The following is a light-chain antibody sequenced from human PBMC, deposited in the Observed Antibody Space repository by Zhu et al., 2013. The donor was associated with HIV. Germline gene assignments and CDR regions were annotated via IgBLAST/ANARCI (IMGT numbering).Light chain of an antibody. J-gene: IGLJ2*01. CDR3: AAWDDSLSDRV. CDR2: RSN. Sequence: QSVLTQPPSASGTPGQRVTISCSGSSSNIGSNYVYWYQQLPGTAPKLLIYRSNQRPSRVPDRFSGSKSGTSASLAISGLRSEDEAHYYCAAWDDSLSDRVFGGGTKVTVL. CDR1: SSNIGSNY. V-gene: IGLV1-47*01.